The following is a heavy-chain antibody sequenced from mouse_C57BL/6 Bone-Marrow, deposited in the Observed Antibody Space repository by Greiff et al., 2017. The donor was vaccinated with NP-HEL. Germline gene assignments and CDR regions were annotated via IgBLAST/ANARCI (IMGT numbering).Heavy chain of an antibody. D-gene: IGHD2-1*01. CDR2: IDPENGDT. V-gene: IGHV14-4*01. Sequence: VQLQQSGAELVRPGASVKLSCTASGFNIKDDYMHWVKQRPEQGLEWIGWIDPENGDTEYASKFQGKATITADTSSNTAYLQLSSLTSEDTAVYYCTTNYYGKSAYWGQGTLVTVSA. J-gene: IGHJ3*01. CDR3: TTNYYGKSAY. CDR1: GFNIKDDY.